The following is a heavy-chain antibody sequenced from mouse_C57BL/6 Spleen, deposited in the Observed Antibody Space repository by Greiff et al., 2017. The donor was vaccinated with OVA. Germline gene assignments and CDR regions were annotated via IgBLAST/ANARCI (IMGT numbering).Heavy chain of an antibody. V-gene: IGHV6-3*01. Sequence: EVMLVESGGGLVQPGGSMKLSCVASGFTFSNYWMNWVRQSPEKGLEWVAQIRLKSDNYATHYAESVKGRFTISRDDSKSSVYLQMNNLRAEDTGIYYCTLTGTRYAMDYWGQGTSVTVSS. CDR3: TLTGTRYAMDY. J-gene: IGHJ4*01. CDR2: IRLKSDNYAT. CDR1: GFTFSNYW. D-gene: IGHD4-1*01.